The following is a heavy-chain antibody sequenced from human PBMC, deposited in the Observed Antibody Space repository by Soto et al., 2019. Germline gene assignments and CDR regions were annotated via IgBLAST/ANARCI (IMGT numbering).Heavy chain of an antibody. J-gene: IGHJ5*02. V-gene: IGHV1-18*01. D-gene: IGHD2-2*01. CDR3: ARDPGIVVPAATCDP. Sequence: QVQLVQSGAEVKKPGASVKVSCKASGYTFTSYGISWVRQAPGQGLEWMGWISAYHGNTNYAQKLQGRVTITTDTSTSTAYMELRSLRSDDTAVYYCARDPGIVVPAATCDPWGQGTLVTVSS. CDR2: ISAYHGNT. CDR1: GYTFTSYG.